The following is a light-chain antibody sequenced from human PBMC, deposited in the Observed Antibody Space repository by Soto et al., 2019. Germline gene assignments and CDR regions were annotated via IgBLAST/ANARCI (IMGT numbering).Light chain of an antibody. V-gene: IGLV2-14*01. J-gene: IGLJ3*02. Sequence: QSALTQPASVSGSPGQSITISCTGTSSDVGGYNYVSWYQQHPGKAPKLMIYEVSDRPSGVSNRFSGSKSGNTASLIISGLQAEDEADYFCCSYTSSATLLFGGGTRLTGL. CDR1: SSDVGGYNY. CDR3: CSYTSSATLL. CDR2: EVS.